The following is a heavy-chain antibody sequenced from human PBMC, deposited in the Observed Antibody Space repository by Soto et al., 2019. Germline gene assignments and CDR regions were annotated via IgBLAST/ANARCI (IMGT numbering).Heavy chain of an antibody. CDR1: GGSFSGYY. Sequence: SETLSLTCAVYGGSFSGYYWSWIRQPPGKGLEWIGEINHSGSTNYNPSLKSRLTISVDTSKNQFSLNLSSVTAADTAVYYCARDRLMATAGTARHYFGLDVWGQGTTVTVSS. D-gene: IGHD5-18*01. V-gene: IGHV4-34*09. CDR2: INHSGST. CDR3: ARDRLMATAGTARHYFGLDV. J-gene: IGHJ6*02.